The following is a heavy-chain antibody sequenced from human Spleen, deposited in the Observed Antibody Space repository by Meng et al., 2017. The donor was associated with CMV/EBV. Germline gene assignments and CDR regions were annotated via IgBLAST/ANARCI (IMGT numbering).Heavy chain of an antibody. Sequence: KVSCKGSGYSFTNYWIGWVRQMPGKGLEWMGIIYPGDSDTRYSPSFQGQVTISADKSISTAYLQWSSLKASDTAMYYCARPAGTELMDAFDIWGQGTMVTVSS. CDR3: ARPAGTELMDAFDI. CDR2: IYPGDSDT. V-gene: IGHV5-51*01. J-gene: IGHJ3*02. D-gene: IGHD6-19*01. CDR1: GYSFTNYW.